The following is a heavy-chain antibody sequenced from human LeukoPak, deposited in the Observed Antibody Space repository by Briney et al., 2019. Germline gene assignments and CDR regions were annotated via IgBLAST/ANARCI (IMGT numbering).Heavy chain of an antibody. CDR1: GFIFSSSA. CDR3: AKADRVASAATLDY. Sequence: GGSLRLSCAVSGFIFSSSAMSWVRQAPGKGLEWVSTISHSGGRTYYADSLEGRFAISRDNSKNTLFLQMNSLRAEDTAVYYCAKADRVASAATLDYWGQGTLVTVSS. CDR2: ISHSGGRT. D-gene: IGHD2-15*01. V-gene: IGHV3-23*01. J-gene: IGHJ4*02.